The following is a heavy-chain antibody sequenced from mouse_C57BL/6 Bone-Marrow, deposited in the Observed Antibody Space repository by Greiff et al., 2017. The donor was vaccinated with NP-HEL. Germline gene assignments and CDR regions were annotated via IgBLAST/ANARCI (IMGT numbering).Heavy chain of an antibody. CDR1: GFSLTSYG. J-gene: IGHJ4*01. Sequence: VKVEESGPGLVAPSQSLSITCTVSGFSLTSYGVDWVRQPPGKGLEWLGVIWGGGSTNYNSALMSRLSISKDNSKSQVFLKMNSLQTDDTAMYYCASIYYGNFYYAMDYWGQGTSVTVSS. CDR3: ASIYYGNFYYAMDY. V-gene: IGHV2-9*01. CDR2: IWGGGST. D-gene: IGHD2-1*01.